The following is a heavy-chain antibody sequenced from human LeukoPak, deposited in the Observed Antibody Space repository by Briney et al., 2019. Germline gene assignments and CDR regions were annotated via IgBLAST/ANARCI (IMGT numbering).Heavy chain of an antibody. V-gene: IGHV4-39*07. CDR3: ARARGYYYGSGSYLKLDAFDI. CDR2: IYYSGST. Sequence: PSETLSLTCTVSGGSISSSSYFWGWIRQPPGKGLEWIGSIYYSGSTYYNPSLKSRVTISVDTSKNQFSLKLSSVTAADTAVYYCARARGYYYGSGSYLKLDAFDIWGQGTMVTVSS. J-gene: IGHJ3*02. CDR1: GGSISSSSYF. D-gene: IGHD3-10*01.